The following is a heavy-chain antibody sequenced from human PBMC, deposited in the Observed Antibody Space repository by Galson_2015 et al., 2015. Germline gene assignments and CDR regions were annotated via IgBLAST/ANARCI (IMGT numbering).Heavy chain of an antibody. CDR3: ARLPRYSASQRALGYLDT. D-gene: IGHD2-2*01. CDR1: GYVFTNFF. Sequence: SVKVSCKASGYVFTNFFVHWVRQAPGQGLEWIGLINPGGGPKYAQKFQGRITMTRDTSTTTAYMELSSLTSEDTAVYYCARLPRYSASQRALGYLDTWG. V-gene: IGHV1-46*01. J-gene: IGHJ4*03. CDR2: INPGGGP.